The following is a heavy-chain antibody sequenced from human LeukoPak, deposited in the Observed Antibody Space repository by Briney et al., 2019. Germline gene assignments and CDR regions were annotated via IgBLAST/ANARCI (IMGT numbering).Heavy chain of an antibody. J-gene: IGHJ3*02. CDR3: ATTTSGGDAFDI. V-gene: IGHV4-59*01. CDR2: SYYSGST. CDR1: GGSITHYY. D-gene: IGHD1-26*01. Sequence: SETLSLTCTVSGGSITHYYWTWIRQPPGKTQEWIGYSYYSGSTKYNPSLKSRVTISVDTSNNQFSLNLRSVTAADTAVYYCATTTSGGDAFDIWGQGTMVTVSS.